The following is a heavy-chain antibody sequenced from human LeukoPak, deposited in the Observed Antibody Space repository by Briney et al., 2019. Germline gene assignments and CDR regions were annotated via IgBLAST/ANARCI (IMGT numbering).Heavy chain of an antibody. V-gene: IGHV4-39*06. CDR2: IYYSGNT. Sequence: SETLSLTCSVSGGSIRSTTYYWGWIRQPPGKRLEWIASIYYSGNTYYSPSLMSRVTISVDTSLNLRSVTAADTAVYYCARAPHFFDTTGSRCYFDYWGQGALVTVSS. J-gene: IGHJ4*02. CDR1: GGSIRSTTYY. D-gene: IGHD3-22*01. CDR3: ARAPHFFDTTGSRCYFDY.